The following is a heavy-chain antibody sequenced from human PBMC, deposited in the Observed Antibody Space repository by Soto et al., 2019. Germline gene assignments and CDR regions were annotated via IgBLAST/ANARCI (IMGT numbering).Heavy chain of an antibody. CDR3: ARDLITMVRGVQDYGMDV. V-gene: IGHV3-30-3*01. D-gene: IGHD3-10*01. Sequence: PGGSLRLSCAASGFTFSSYAMHWVRQAPGKGLEWVAVISYDGSNKYYADSVKGRFTISRDNSKNTLYLQMNSLRAEDTAVYYCARDLITMVRGVQDYGMDVWGQGTTVTVSS. CDR2: ISYDGSNK. CDR1: GFTFSSYA. J-gene: IGHJ6*02.